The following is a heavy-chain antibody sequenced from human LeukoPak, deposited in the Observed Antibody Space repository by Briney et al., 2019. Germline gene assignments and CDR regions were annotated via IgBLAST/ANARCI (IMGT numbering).Heavy chain of an antibody. D-gene: IGHD2-2*01. V-gene: IGHV4-30-4*08. CDR1: GCSISTGDYY. J-gene: IGHJ4*02. CDR3: SSTSCFFDY. CDR2: IYYSGST. Sequence: SETLSLTCTVSGCSISTGDYYWSRIRQPPGKGLEWIGYIYYSGSTYYNPSLKSRVTISVDTSKNQFSLKLSSVTAADTAVYYCSSTSCFFDYWGQGTLVTVSS.